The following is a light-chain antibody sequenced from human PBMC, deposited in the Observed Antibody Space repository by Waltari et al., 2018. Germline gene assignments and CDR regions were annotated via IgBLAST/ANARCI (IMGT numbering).Light chain of an antibody. CDR3: YSSDSTGLRV. Sequence: SYELTQTPSVSVSPGQTARITCPGHELPRKYAYWFQQKSGHAPRLVIYEDTKRPSGIPEGFSGSSSGKVATLTITGAQVDDEADYYCYSSDSTGLRVFGGGTTVVVL. V-gene: IGLV3-10*01. CDR2: EDT. J-gene: IGLJ1*01. CDR1: ELPRKY.